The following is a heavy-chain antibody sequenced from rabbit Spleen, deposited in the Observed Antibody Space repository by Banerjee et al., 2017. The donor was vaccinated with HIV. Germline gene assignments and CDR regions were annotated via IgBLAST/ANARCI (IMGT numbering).Heavy chain of an antibody. CDR1: GVSFSISSY. CDR3: TRDDGSGHYIDGYFNL. J-gene: IGHJ4*01. CDR2: IYAGSSGST. Sequence: QSLEESGGDLVKPGASLTLTCTASGVSFSISSYMCWVRQAPGKGLEWIGSIYAGSSGSTYYASWAKGRFTISKTSSTTVTLQVTSLTAADTATYFCTRDDGSGHYIDGYFNLWGPGTLVTVS. D-gene: IGHD1-1*01. V-gene: IGHV1S40*01.